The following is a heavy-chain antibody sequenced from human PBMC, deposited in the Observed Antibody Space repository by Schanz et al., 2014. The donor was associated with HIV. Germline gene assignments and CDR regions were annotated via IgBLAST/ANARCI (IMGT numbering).Heavy chain of an antibody. CDR2: IIPKHGTS. Sequence: QVQLVQSGAEVKKPGSSVAVSCKASGDTFSTDAFSWVRQVPGQGLEWMGGIIPKHGTSTSAQRFKGRVAIAADTSTSTIYLELSSLRSEDTAVYYCARVVYDTQTGSYNGGWYYFDNWGLGTLVTVSS. V-gene: IGHV1-69*06. CDR1: GDTFSTDA. CDR3: ARVVYDTQTGSYNGGWYYFDN. J-gene: IGHJ4*02. D-gene: IGHD3-9*01.